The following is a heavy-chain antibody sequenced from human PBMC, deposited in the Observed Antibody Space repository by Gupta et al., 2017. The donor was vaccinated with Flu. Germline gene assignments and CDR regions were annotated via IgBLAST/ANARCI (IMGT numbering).Heavy chain of an antibody. CDR2: ISYSSGTI. Sequence: VESGGAVVPPGGSLRLSCAVSGFTFTNYEMNWFRQAPGKGLEWVSYISYSSGTIYYADSVKGRFTISRDNAKNSLFLQMSGLRVDDTGIYYCARVGQRLVHGGVDRWGQGTLVTVSS. J-gene: IGHJ5*02. V-gene: IGHV3-48*03. D-gene: IGHD3-10*01. CDR3: ARVGQRLVHGGVDR. CDR1: GFTFTNYE.